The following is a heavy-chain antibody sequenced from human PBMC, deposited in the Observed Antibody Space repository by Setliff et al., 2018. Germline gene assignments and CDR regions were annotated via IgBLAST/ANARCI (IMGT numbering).Heavy chain of an antibody. D-gene: IGHD4-17*01. CDR1: GGPISSGDYY. CDR2: ISSGGTRT. Sequence: LSLTCTVSGGPISSGDYYMNWIRQAPGKGLEWVSYISSGGTRTYYADSVKGRFTISRDNAKNSLYLEMDSLRAQDTAVYYCARANDYGDSFDYWGRGTLVTVSS. CDR3: ARANDYGDSFDY. J-gene: IGHJ4*02. V-gene: IGHV3-11*04.